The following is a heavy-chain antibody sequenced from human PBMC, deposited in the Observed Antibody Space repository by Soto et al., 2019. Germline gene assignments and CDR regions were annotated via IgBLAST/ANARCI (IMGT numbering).Heavy chain of an antibody. Sequence: PGGSLILSCVASGFIFNSYSMNWVRQAPGKGLEWISYINSGSTSVFYADSVKGRFSISRDNAKNSLYLQMNSLRAEDTAVYYCASSASPDAFWGQGTLVTVSS. CDR3: ASSASPDAF. V-gene: IGHV3-48*01. D-gene: IGHD1-26*01. J-gene: IGHJ4*02. CDR1: GFIFNSYS. CDR2: INSGSTSV.